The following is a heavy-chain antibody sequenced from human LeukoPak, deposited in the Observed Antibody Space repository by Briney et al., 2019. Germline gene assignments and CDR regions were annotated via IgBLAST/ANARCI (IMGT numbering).Heavy chain of an antibody. CDR3: ARGRTIFGVVNYYCYYMDV. CDR1: GGTFSSYA. D-gene: IGHD3-3*01. V-gene: IGHV1-69*13. Sequence: SVKVSCKASGGTFSSYAISWVRQAPGQGLEWMGGIIPIFGTANYAQKFQGRVTITADESTSTAYMELSSLRSEDTAVYYCARGRTIFGVVNYYCYYMDVWGKGTTVTVSS. J-gene: IGHJ6*03. CDR2: IIPIFGTA.